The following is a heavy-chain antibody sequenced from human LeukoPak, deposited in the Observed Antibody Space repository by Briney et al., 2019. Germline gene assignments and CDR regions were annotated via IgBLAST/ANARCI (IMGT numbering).Heavy chain of an antibody. CDR3: ARGLPNYYGMDV. Sequence: GGSLRLSCAASGFTFSSYAMSWVRQAPGKGLEWVSVIFSGGSTSYADSVKGRFTISRDNSKNTLYLQMNSLRAEDTAVYYCARGLPNYYGMDVWGQGTTVTVSS. CDR2: IFSGGST. J-gene: IGHJ6*02. CDR1: GFTFSSYA. V-gene: IGHV3-53*01.